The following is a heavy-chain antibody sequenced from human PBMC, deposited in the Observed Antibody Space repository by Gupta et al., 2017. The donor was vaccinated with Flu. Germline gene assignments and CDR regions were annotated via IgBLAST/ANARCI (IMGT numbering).Heavy chain of an antibody. CDR1: GFTFRTYV. CDR2: IADDGSVK. V-gene: IGHV3-30*18. D-gene: IGHD1/OR15-1a*01. J-gene: IGHJ4*02. Sequence: QLQLVESGGGVVQPGRSLRLSCPASGFTFRTYVMHWVRQAPGKGLEWVAVIADDGSVKKYADSVKGRFTISRDNSKNTVYLQINSLGAEDTAVYYCAKKFNGGTGITIGVDYWGQGTLVTVSS. CDR3: AKKFNGGTGITIGVDY.